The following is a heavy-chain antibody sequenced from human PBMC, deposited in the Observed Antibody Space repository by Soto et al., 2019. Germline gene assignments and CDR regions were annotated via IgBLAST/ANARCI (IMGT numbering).Heavy chain of an antibody. D-gene: IGHD6-13*01. Sequence: EVQLVESGGGLVQPGGSLRLSCAASGFTFSSYWMHWVRQAPGKGLVWVSRINRDGSSINYADSARGRVTISRDNAKNTLYRQVNGLRAEDTAVYYCAREIATTGEYYFDYWGQGILVTVSS. CDR2: INRDGSSI. V-gene: IGHV3-74*01. J-gene: IGHJ4*02. CDR3: AREIATTGEYYFDY. CDR1: GFTFSSYW.